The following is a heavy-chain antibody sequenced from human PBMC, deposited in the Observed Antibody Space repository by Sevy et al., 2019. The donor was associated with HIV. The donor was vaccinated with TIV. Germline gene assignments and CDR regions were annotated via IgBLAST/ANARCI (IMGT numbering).Heavy chain of an antibody. V-gene: IGHV3-15*01. D-gene: IGHD3-9*01. Sequence: GGSLRLSCAVSGFTFSNAWMNWVRQAPGKGLEWVGRIKSKTDNETTDYATPVKGRFTISRDDSKNTLYLQMNSLITEDTAVYYCTTLSVFDWLLYDDYWGQGTLVTVSS. J-gene: IGHJ4*02. CDR1: GFTFSNAW. CDR2: IKSKTDNETT. CDR3: TTLSVFDWLLYDDY.